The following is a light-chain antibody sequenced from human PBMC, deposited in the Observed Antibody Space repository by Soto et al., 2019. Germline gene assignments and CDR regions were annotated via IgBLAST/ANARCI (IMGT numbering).Light chain of an antibody. CDR3: RSYTTSGSSV. J-gene: IGLJ1*01. V-gene: IGLV2-14*01. Sequence: QSVLTQPASVSGSPGQSITISCSGSSSDVGSGDSVSWYQHHPGKAPKLVIYEVTTRPSGVSDRFSGSKSVNTASLTISGLQAEDEADYYCRSYTTSGSSVFGTGTKVT. CDR2: EVT. CDR1: SSDVGSGDS.